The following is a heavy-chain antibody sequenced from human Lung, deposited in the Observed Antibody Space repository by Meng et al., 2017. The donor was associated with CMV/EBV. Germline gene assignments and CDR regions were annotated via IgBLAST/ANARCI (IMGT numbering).Heavy chain of an antibody. CDR1: GGAITNHHW. J-gene: IGHJ1*01. CDR2: IPHRGSI. Sequence: GQSGEAAPALVLPPETFCLTRGASGGAITNHHWWAWVRQPPGKGLEWIGEIPHRGSIAYNPSLKSRVSMSIDKSKNQFSLKLTSVTAADTAVYHCLRRSGGSVWGQGTLVTVSS. V-gene: IGHV4-4*03. D-gene: IGHD3-10*01. CDR3: LRRSGGSV.